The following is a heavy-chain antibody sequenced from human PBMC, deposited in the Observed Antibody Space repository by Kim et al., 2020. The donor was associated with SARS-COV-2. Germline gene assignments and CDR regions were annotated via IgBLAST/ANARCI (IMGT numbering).Heavy chain of an antibody. CDR3: AKDDSGSYYGGLGMDV. V-gene: IGHV3-30*18. Sequence: GGSLRLSCAASGFTFSTYGMHWVRQAPGKGLEWVSFISYDGSNKYYADSVKGRFTISRDNSKNTLYLQMTSLRAEDTAVYYCAKDDSGSYYGGLGMDVWGQGTTVTVSS. CDR2: ISYDGSNK. D-gene: IGHD1-26*01. CDR1: GFTFSTYG. J-gene: IGHJ6*02.